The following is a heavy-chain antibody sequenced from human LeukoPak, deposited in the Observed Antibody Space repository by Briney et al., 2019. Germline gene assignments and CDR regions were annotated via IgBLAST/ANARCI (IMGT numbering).Heavy chain of an antibody. CDR3: TRSGGWWSLDY. CDR1: GDSISSRNW. CDR2: ISHGGST. J-gene: IGHJ4*02. D-gene: IGHD2-8*02. Sequence: SETLSLTCAVSGDSISSRNWWSWVRQPPGKGLDWIGEISHGGSTKYNPSLKNRVTISKDNFKNEFSLRLNSVTAADTAVYFCTRSGGWWSLDYWGQGALVSVSS. V-gene: IGHV4-4*02.